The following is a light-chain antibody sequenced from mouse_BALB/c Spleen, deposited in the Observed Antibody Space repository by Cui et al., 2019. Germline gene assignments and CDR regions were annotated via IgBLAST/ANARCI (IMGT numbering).Light chain of an antibody. CDR1: QTIGTW. V-gene: IGKV12-98*01. CDR2: AAT. Sequence: DSQMTQYPASQSASLGERVAIPSLASQTIGTWLEWYQQKTGKSPQLLIYAATSLADGVPSRFSGSGSGTNFSFKISSLQAEDFVSYYCQQRYSNPYTFGGGTKLEIK. CDR3: QQRYSNPYT. J-gene: IGKJ2*01.